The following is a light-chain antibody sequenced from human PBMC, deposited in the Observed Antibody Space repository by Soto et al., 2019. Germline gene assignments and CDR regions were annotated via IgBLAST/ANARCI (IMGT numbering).Light chain of an antibody. CDR3: CSFAGSSTVV. CDR1: SSDVGSYNL. CDR2: EGS. V-gene: IGLV2-23*01. J-gene: IGLJ2*01. Sequence: QSALTQPASVSGSPGQSITISCTGTSSDVGSYNLVSWYQQHPGKAPKLMIYEGSKRPSGVSNRFSGSKSGNTTSLTISGPQAEDEADYYCCSFAGSSTVVFGGGTQLTL.